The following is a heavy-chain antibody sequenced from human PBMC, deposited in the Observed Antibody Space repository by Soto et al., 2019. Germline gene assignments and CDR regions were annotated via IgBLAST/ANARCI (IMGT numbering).Heavy chain of an antibody. CDR3: AKEGGPYCTSTNCRLNYDY. J-gene: IGHJ4*02. Sequence: EVQLLESGGGLVQPGGSLRLSCAASGFTFSSYAMSWVRQTPGKGLQWVSAITDSGGSTYYADSVKGRFTISRDNSENTLYLQMNGLRAEDTAVYYCAKEGGPYCTSTNCRLNYDYWGQGTLVTVSS. CDR2: ITDSGGST. CDR1: GFTFSSYA. D-gene: IGHD2-2*01. V-gene: IGHV3-23*01.